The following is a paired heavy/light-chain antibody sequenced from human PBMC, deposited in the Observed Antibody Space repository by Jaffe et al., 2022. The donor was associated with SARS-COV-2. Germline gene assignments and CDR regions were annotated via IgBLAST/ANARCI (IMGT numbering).Heavy chain of an antibody. CDR2: IYYSGSP. V-gene: IGHV4-39*01. J-gene: IGHJ5*02. CDR3: ARRHGSFCGADCSLGSFDP. D-gene: IGHD2-21*02. CDR1: GGSISSSSYY. Sequence: QLQLQESGPGLVKPSETLSLTCTVSGGSISSSSYYWGWIRQPPGKGLEWIGSIYYSGSPYYNPSLKSRVTISIATSKSQFSLKLSSVTAADTAVYFCARRHGSFCGADCSLGSFDPWGQGTLVTVSS.
Light chain of an antibody. Sequence: EIVLTQSPGTLSLSPGERATLSCRASQSVSSSYLAWYQQKPGQAPRLLIYGASSRATGIPDRFSGSGSGTDFTLTISRLEPEDFAVYYCQQSGSSPWTFGQGTKVEIK. CDR3: QQSGSSPWT. CDR1: QSVSSSY. CDR2: GAS. V-gene: IGKV3-20*01. J-gene: IGKJ1*01.